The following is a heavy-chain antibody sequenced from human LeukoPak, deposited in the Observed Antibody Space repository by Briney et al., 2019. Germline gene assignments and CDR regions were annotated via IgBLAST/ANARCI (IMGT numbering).Heavy chain of an antibody. CDR1: GYTFTSYD. V-gene: IGHV1-8*01. D-gene: IGHD1-7*01. J-gene: IGHJ4*02. Sequence: GASVTVSFKSSGYTFTSYDIHWVRQATGQGLEWMGWMNPNSGNTGYAQKFQGRVTMTRNTSISTAYMELSSLRSEDTAVYYCARDNRYNWNYVNFDYWGQGTLVTVSS. CDR2: MNPNSGNT. CDR3: ARDNRYNWNYVNFDY.